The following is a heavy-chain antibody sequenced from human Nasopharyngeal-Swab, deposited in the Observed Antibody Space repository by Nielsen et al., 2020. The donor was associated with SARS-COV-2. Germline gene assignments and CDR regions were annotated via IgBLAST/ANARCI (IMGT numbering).Heavy chain of an antibody. CDR3: ARDGLDYDFWSAYFMDV. CDR1: GFTFSNYN. Sequence: LSLTCAASGFTFSNYNMNWVRQAPGKGLEWVSSISSSSTYIYYADSVKGRFTISRDNTKNSLSLQMNSLRAEDTAVYYCARDGLDYDFWSAYFMDVWGQGTTVIVSS. CDR2: ISSSSTYI. D-gene: IGHD3-3*01. J-gene: IGHJ6*02. V-gene: IGHV3-21*01.